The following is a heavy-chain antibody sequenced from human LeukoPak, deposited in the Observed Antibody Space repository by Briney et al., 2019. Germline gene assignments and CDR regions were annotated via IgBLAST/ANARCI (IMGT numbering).Heavy chain of an antibody. Sequence: SETLSLTCTVSGGSIVSSDYHWGWIRQPPGTGLEWLGSIYYSGSTFYSPSLKSRVTISIDTSRNQFSLKLNSVTAADTAVYFCAGPNGPYYYAIDVWGQGTAVTVSS. CDR3: AGPNGPYYYAIDV. J-gene: IGHJ6*02. CDR2: IYYSGST. CDR1: GGSIVSSDYH. V-gene: IGHV4-39*01. D-gene: IGHD2-8*01.